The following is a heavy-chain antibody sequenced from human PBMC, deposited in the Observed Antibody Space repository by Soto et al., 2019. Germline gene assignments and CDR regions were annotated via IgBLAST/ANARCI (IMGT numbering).Heavy chain of an antibody. CDR1: GGSISSGGYY. V-gene: IGHV4-31*03. CDR2: IYYSGST. Sequence: QVQLQESGPGLVKPSQTLSLTCTVSGGSISSGGYYWSWIRQHPGKGLEWIGYIYYSGSTYYNPSLKSRVTISVDTSKTQFALKLSSVTAADTAVYYCAREGYYGSGSDYHFDYWGQGTLVTVSS. D-gene: IGHD3-10*01. CDR3: AREGYYGSGSDYHFDY. J-gene: IGHJ4*02.